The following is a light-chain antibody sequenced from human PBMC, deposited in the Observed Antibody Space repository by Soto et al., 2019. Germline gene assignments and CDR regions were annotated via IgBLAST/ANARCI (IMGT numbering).Light chain of an antibody. CDR2: DAS. CDR3: QQYNSYSWT. V-gene: IGKV1-5*01. J-gene: IGKJ1*01. CDR1: QSISSW. Sequence: DIQMTQSPSTLSASVGDRVTITCRASQSISSWLAWYQQKPGKAPKLLIYDASSVESGVPSRFSGSGSGTEFTLTISSLQPYDFATYYCQQYNSYSWTFGQGTMV.